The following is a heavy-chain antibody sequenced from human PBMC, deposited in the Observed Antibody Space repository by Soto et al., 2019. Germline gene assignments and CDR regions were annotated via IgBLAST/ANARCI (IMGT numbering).Heavy chain of an antibody. V-gene: IGHV1-69*01. CDR2: IIPILGTT. D-gene: IGHD2-8*01. CDR3: AKKNPHGDSNKAWLDP. Sequence: QVQLLQSGTELREPGSSVTISCTPSGGTFVSSAFAWVRQAPGGRIEWMGGIIPILGTTNYAEKFLGRLTIRADDSSRTAYLELSSLTVDDTAVYFCAKKNPHGDSNKAWLDPWGQGTLVTVST. CDR1: GGTFVSSA. J-gene: IGHJ5*02.